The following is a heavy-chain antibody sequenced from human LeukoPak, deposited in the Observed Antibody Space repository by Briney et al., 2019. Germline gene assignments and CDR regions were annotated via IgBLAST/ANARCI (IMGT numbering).Heavy chain of an antibody. Sequence: ASVKVSCKASGYTFTSYGISWVRQAPGQGLEWMGWISAYNGNTNYAQKLQGRVTMTTDTSTSTAYMELRSLRSDDTAVYYCARVGYYGSGLSDYYYYMDVWGKGTTVTVSS. J-gene: IGHJ6*03. CDR1: GYTFTSYG. V-gene: IGHV1-18*01. CDR2: ISAYNGNT. CDR3: ARVGYYGSGLSDYYYYMDV. D-gene: IGHD3-10*01.